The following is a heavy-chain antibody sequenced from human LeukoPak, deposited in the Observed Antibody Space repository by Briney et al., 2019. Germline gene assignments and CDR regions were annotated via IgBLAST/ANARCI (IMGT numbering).Heavy chain of an antibody. CDR1: GASIRGSITSGTYY. V-gene: IGHV4-61*02. Sequence: SETLSLTCTVSGASIRGSITSGTYYWNWIRQPAGKGLEWIGRMYNSGTTINYNPSLKSRVTISVDTSKNQFSLNVTSVTAADTAVYYCASRAMVRGEWYMDVWGKGTTVTVSS. J-gene: IGHJ6*03. CDR3: ASRAMVRGEWYMDV. CDR2: MYNSGTT. D-gene: IGHD3-10*01.